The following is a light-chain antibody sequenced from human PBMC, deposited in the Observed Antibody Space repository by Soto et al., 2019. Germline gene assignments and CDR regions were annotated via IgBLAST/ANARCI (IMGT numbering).Light chain of an antibody. Sequence: NFMLTQPPSVSESPGKTVTISCTRSSGSIATNYVQWYQQRPGSAPNTVIYDHQQRPSGVPDRFSGSIDSSSNSSSLTISVLKNEDEAFYFCQYYDGDYVIFGGGTKLTVL. J-gene: IGLJ2*01. CDR1: SGSIATNY. V-gene: IGLV6-57*04. CDR2: DHQ. CDR3: QYYDGDYVI.